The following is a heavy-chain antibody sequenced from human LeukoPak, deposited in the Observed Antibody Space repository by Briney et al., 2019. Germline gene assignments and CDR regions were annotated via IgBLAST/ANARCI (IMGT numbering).Heavy chain of an antibody. J-gene: IGHJ3*02. CDR1: GGTFSSCA. D-gene: IGHD3-10*01. V-gene: IGHV1-69*13. CDR3: ARDLNKYYYGSGSYYGLAFDI. CDR2: IIPIFGTA. Sequence: ASVKVSCKASGGTFSSCAISWERQAPGQGLEWMGGIIPIFGTANYAQKFQGRVTITADESTSTAYMELSGLRSEDTAVYYCARDLNKYYYGSGSYYGLAFDIWGQGTMVTVSS.